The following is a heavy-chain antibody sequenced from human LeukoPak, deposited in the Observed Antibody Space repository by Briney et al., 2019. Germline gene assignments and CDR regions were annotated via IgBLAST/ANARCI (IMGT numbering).Heavy chain of an antibody. D-gene: IGHD2-2*01. Sequence: SETLSLTCTVSGDSISTYYWNWIRQPPGKGLEWIGYFYYSGSTGYNSSLKSRITISVDTSKNQFSLKLSSVTAADTAVYYCARLKPLSATSWYYFDYWGQEILVTVSS. CDR3: ARLKPLSATSWYYFDY. CDR1: GDSISTYY. J-gene: IGHJ4*02. V-gene: IGHV4-59*01. CDR2: FYYSGST.